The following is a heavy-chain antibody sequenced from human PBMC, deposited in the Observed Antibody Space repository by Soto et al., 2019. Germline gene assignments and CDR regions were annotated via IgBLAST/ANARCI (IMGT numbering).Heavy chain of an antibody. J-gene: IGHJ4*01. CDR3: AREDGGGPFDS. V-gene: IGHV3-23*01. CDR1: GFMFSAYV. Sequence: SLRLSCAASGFMFSAYVINWVRQAPGKGLEWVSDIESVGDTNYADSVKGRFTISRDNSRDTVYLQMDNLRSEDTAVYYCAREDGGGPFDSWGHGTLVTVSS. CDR2: IESVGDT. D-gene: IGHD3-16*01.